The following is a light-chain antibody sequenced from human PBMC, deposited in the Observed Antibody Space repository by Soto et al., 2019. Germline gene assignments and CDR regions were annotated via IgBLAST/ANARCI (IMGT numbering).Light chain of an antibody. CDR3: QESYNTPRI. CDR2: GAS. J-gene: IGKJ1*01. V-gene: IGKV1-39*01. CDR1: QNINNN. Sequence: DIPMTQSPSSLSASVGDRVTITCRASQNINNNLNWYQQKPAEAPKLLIYGASSLQSGVPSRFSGSGSGTDFTLANSSLQPEDFVTDYYQESYNTPRIVGHGTKVDSK.